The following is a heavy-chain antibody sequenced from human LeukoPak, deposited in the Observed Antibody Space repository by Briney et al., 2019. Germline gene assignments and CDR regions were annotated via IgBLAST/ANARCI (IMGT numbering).Heavy chain of an antibody. CDR1: GFTFSGYA. Sequence: PGRSLRLSCAASGFTFSGYAMHWVRQAPGKGLEWVAVISYDGSNKYYADSVKGRFTISRENSKNTLYLQMNSLRAEDTAVYYCASGEDGYNQFDYWGQGTLVTVSS. J-gene: IGHJ4*02. CDR3: ASGEDGYNQFDY. CDR2: ISYDGSNK. V-gene: IGHV3-30-3*01. D-gene: IGHD5-24*01.